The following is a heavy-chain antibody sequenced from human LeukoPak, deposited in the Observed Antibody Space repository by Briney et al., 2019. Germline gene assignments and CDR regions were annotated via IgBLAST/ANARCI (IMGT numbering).Heavy chain of an antibody. Sequence: GGSLRLSCAASGFTVSSNYMSWVRQAPGKGLEWVSVIYSGGSTYYADSVKGRFTISRDNSKNTLYLQMNSLRAEDTAVYYCARGDGKDDFWSGYHYYYYGMDVWGQGTTVTVSS. J-gene: IGHJ6*02. V-gene: IGHV3-53*01. CDR3: ARGDGKDDFWSGYHYYYYGMDV. D-gene: IGHD3-3*01. CDR1: GFTVSSNY. CDR2: IYSGGST.